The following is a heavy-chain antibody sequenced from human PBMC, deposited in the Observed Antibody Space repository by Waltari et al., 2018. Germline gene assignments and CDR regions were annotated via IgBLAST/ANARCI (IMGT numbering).Heavy chain of an antibody. V-gene: IGHV4-34*01. Sequence: QVQLQQWGAGLLKPSETLSLTCAVYGGSFSGYYWSWIRQPPGKGLEWIGEINHSGSTNYNPSLKSRVTISVDTSKNQFSLRLTSVTAADTAVYYCARDARIVGATQVDSWGQGVLVTVSS. CDR1: GGSFSGYY. CDR3: ARDARIVGATQVDS. D-gene: IGHD1-26*01. CDR2: INHSGST. J-gene: IGHJ4*02.